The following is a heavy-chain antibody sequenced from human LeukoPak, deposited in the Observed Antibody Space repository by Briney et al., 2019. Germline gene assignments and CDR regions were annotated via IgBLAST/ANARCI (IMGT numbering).Heavy chain of an antibody. J-gene: IGHJ5*02. V-gene: IGHV3-74*01. Sequence: GGSLRLSCAASGFTFSSYWMNWVRRAPGKGLVWVSRIASDGSSTTYADSVKGRFTISRDNSKNTLYLQMNSLRAEDTAVYYCAKDSSGYYSATTFDPWGQGTLVTVSS. CDR1: GFTFSSYW. CDR2: IASDGSST. CDR3: AKDSSGYYSATTFDP. D-gene: IGHD3-22*01.